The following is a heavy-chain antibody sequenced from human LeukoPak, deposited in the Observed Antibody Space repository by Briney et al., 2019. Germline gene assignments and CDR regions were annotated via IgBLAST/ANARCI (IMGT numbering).Heavy chain of an antibody. CDR3: AREAAVADAFDY. J-gene: IGHJ4*02. V-gene: IGHV4-39*07. D-gene: IGHD6-19*01. CDR1: GGSISSSSYY. CDR2: IYYSGST. Sequence: SETLSLTCTVSGGSISSSSYYWGWIRQPPGKGLEWIGSIYYSGSTYYNPSLKSRVTISVDTSKNQFSLQLNSVTPEDTAVYYCAREAAVADAFDYWGQGTLVTVSS.